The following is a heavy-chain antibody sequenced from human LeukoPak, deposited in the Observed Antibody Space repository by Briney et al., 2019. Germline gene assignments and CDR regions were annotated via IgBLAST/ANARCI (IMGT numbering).Heavy chain of an antibody. Sequence: GASVEVSCKASGYTFINFAINWGRQAPGQRPEWMGWINAGNGNTKYSQKFQGRLTITRDTSASTAYMELSSLTSEDTAVYYCARGPRAAADDYWGQGTLVTVSS. CDR1: GYTFINFA. CDR3: ARGPRAAADDY. V-gene: IGHV1-3*01. J-gene: IGHJ4*02. D-gene: IGHD6-13*01. CDR2: INAGNGNT.